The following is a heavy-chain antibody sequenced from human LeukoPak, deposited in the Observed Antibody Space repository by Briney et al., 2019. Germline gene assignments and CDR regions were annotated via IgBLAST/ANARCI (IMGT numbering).Heavy chain of an antibody. Sequence: PGGSLRLSCAASRFTFSSYVMNWVRQAPGKGLEWVSSISSSIRSSSNYIYYAESVKGRFTISRDNAKNSLYLQMNSLRAEDTAVYYCARGGAYYDGSGYYYEYFQHWGQGTLVTVSS. CDR2: ISSSIRSSSNYI. D-gene: IGHD3-22*01. V-gene: IGHV3-21*01. CDR1: RFTFSSYV. J-gene: IGHJ1*01. CDR3: ARGGAYYDGSGYYYEYFQH.